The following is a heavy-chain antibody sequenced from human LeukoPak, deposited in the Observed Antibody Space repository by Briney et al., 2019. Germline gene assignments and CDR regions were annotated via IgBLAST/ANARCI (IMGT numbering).Heavy chain of an antibody. CDR3: ARDGNYFDTTPNWFDT. CDR2: LWFDGSHQ. J-gene: IGHJ5*02. V-gene: IGHV3-33*01. CDR1: GFTFRTYG. Sequence: GGSLRLSCAASGFTFRTYGMHWVRQTPGKGLEWVAFLWFDGSHQYYADSVRGRFIISRDNSNNTLYLQMNSLRADDTAVYYCARDGNYFDTTPNWFDTWGQGTLVTVSS. D-gene: IGHD3-22*01.